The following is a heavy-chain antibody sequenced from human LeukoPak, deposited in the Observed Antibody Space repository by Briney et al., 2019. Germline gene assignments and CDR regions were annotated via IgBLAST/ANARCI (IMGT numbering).Heavy chain of an antibody. D-gene: IGHD3-22*01. J-gene: IGHJ4*02. CDR2: ISGSGGST. CDR3: ARDDTIVKYYFDY. CDR1: GFTFSSYA. Sequence: PGGSLRLSCAASGFTFSSYAMSWVRQAPGKGLEWVSAISGSGGSTYYADSVKGRFTISRDNSKNTLYLQMNSLRAEDTAVYYCARDDTIVKYYFDYWGQGTLVTVSS. V-gene: IGHV3-23*01.